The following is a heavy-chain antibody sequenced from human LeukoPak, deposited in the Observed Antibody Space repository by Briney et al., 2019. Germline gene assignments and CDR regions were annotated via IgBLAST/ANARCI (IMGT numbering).Heavy chain of an antibody. J-gene: IGHJ4*02. CDR3: ARDCSGTSCYDY. CDR1: GGSISSYY. V-gene: IGHV4-59*01. Sequence: KSSETLSLTCTVSGGSISSYYWSWIRQPPGKGLEWIGYIYYSGSTNYNPSLKSRVTISVDTSKNQFSLKLSSVTAADTAVYYCARDCSGTSCYDYWGQGTLVTVSS. D-gene: IGHD2-15*01. CDR2: IYYSGST.